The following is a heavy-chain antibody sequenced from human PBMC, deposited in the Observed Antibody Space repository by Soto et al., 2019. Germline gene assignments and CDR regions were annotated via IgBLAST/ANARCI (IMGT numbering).Heavy chain of an antibody. J-gene: IGHJ3*02. D-gene: IGHD2-15*01. CDR3: AKTGGNMYDAFDI. Sequence: EVQLLESGGGLARPGGSLRLSCAASGFTFSSYAMTWVRQAPGKGLEWVSGISTDGGRTYYAASVKGRFSISRDNSKNTMSLELNSLRAEDTAIYYCAKTGGNMYDAFDIWGQGTRVTVSS. CDR1: GFTFSSYA. V-gene: IGHV3-23*01. CDR2: ISTDGGRT.